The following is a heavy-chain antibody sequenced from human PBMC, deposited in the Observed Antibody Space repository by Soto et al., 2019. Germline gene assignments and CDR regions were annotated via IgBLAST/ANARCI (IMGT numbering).Heavy chain of an antibody. J-gene: IGHJ6*02. D-gene: IGHD3-22*01. CDR1: GFTFSSYG. CDR3: ARDLTTEPYYYCCGMDV. Sequence: QVQLVESGGGVVQPGRSLRLSCAASGFTFSSYGMHWVRQAPGKGLEWVAVIWYDGSNKYYADSVKGRFTISRDNSKNTLYLQMNSLRAEDTAVYYCARDLTTEPYYYCCGMDVWGQGTTVTVSS. CDR2: IWYDGSNK. V-gene: IGHV3-33*01.